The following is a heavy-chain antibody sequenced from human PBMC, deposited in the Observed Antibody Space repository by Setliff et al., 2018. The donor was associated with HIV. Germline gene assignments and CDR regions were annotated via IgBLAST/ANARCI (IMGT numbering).Heavy chain of an antibody. D-gene: IGHD6-6*01. J-gene: IGHJ2*01. CDR2: FHYRGSP. CDR1: GDSINNYH. CDR3: ARSVARDYWYFGH. V-gene: IGHV4-59*01. Sequence: PSETLSLTCTVSGDSINNYHWSWIRQPPGEGLEFLGFFHYRGSPIYNPSLKSRVNISVDTSKNQFSLNLISVTAADTAVYYCARSVARDYWYFGHWGRGTLVTVSS.